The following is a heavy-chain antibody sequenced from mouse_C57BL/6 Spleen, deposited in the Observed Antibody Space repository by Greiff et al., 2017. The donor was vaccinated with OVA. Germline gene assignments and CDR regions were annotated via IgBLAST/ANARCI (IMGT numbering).Heavy chain of an antibody. CDR3: ARQNYDYPMDD. Sequence: EVQGVESGGGLVQPGGSLKLSCAASGFTFSDYYMYWVRQTPEKRLEWVAYISNGGGSTYYPDTVKGRFTISRDNAKNTLYLQMSRLKSEDTAMYYCARQNYDYPMDDWGQGTSVTVSS. CDR2: ISNGGGST. V-gene: IGHV5-12*01. J-gene: IGHJ4*01. CDR1: GFTFSDYY. D-gene: IGHD2-4*01.